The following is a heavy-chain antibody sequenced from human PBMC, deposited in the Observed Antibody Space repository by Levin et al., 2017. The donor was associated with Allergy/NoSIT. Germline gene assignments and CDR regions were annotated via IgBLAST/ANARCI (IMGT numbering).Heavy chain of an antibody. Sequence: SGGSLRLSCTTSGFTFINSAMSWVRQAPGKGLDWVSSISGSGAKTYYADSVKGRFTISRDNSKNPLYLHMNSLRAEDTAVYYCARGPMYYYDSRGSYFNGYFDPWGRGTLVTVSS. CDR3: ARGPMYYYDSRGSYFNGYFDP. V-gene: IGHV3-23*01. D-gene: IGHD3-22*01. CDR1: GFTFINSA. CDR2: ISGSGAKT. J-gene: IGHJ2*01.